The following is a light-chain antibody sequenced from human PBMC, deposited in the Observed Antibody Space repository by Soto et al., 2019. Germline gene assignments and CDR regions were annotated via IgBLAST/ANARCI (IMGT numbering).Light chain of an antibody. CDR2: GNN. V-gene: IGLV1-51*01. J-gene: IGLJ1*01. CDR1: SSNIGNNY. Sequence: QSVLTQPPSVSAAPGQKVTISCSGSSSNIGNNYVSWYQQLPGTAPKLLIYGNNKRPSGIPDRFSGSKSGTSATLGITGLQTGDEADYYCGTWDSSLRGYVFGTGTKVTVL. CDR3: GTWDSSLRGYV.